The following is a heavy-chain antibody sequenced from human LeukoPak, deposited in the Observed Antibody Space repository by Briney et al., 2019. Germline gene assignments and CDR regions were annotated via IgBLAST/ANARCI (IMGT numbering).Heavy chain of an antibody. D-gene: IGHD3-22*01. CDR1: GGSIGNYY. CDR2: VHYTGST. V-gene: IGHV4-59*12. Sequence: PSESLSLTCSVSGGSIGNYYWTWIRPPPGKGLEWIRYVHYTGSTYSNPSLESRVTISVDTSKKQFSLKVTSVTAADTAVYYCARGPRLYYYDSSGYYYYWGQGTLVTVSS. CDR3: ARGPRLYYYDSSGYYYY. J-gene: IGHJ4*02.